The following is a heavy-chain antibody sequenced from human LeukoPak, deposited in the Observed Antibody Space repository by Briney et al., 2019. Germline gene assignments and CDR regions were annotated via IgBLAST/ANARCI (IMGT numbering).Heavy chain of an antibody. CDR1: GGSISNYY. J-gene: IGHJ5*02. CDR2: IYYSGST. D-gene: IGHD3-22*01. CDR3: ARVFSTNYYDNRGWFDP. Sequence: SETLSLTCTVSGGSISNYYWSWVRQPPGKGLEWIGYIYYSGSTNYNPSLKSRVTISVDTSKNQFPLKLSSVTAADTAAYYCARVFSTNYYDNRGWFDPWGQGTLVTVSS. V-gene: IGHV4-59*01.